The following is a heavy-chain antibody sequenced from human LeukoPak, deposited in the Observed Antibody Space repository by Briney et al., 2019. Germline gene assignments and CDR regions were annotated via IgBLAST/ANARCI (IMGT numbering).Heavy chain of an antibody. CDR3: ARAPGVRYYYYMDV. J-gene: IGHJ6*03. CDR2: ISGSGGST. Sequence: GGSLRLSCAASGFTFSSYGMSWVRQAPGKGLEWVSAISGSGGSTYYADSVKGRFTISRDNAKNSLYLQMNSLRAEDTALYYCARAPGVRYYYYMDVWGKGTTVTVSS. D-gene: IGHD2-8*01. CDR1: GFTFSSYG. V-gene: IGHV3-23*01.